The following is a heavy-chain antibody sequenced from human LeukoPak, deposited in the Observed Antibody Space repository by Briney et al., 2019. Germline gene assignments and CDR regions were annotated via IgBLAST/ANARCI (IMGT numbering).Heavy chain of an antibody. Sequence: PSETLSLTXTVSGGSISSYYWSWIRQPPGKGVEWIGYIYYSGSTNYNPSLKSRVTISVDTSKNQFSLKLSSVTAADTAVYYCARGYYGSGSYGRFDYWGQGTLVTVSS. V-gene: IGHV4-59*01. D-gene: IGHD3-10*01. CDR1: GGSISSYY. CDR2: IYYSGST. J-gene: IGHJ4*02. CDR3: ARGYYGSGSYGRFDY.